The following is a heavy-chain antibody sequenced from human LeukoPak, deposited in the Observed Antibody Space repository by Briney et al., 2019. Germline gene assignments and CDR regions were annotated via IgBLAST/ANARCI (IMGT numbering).Heavy chain of an antibody. CDR1: GYTFTGYY. Sequence: GASVKVSCKASGYTFTGYYMHWVRQAPGQGLEWMGWINPNSGGTNYAQRFQGRVTMTRDTSISTAYMELSRLRSDDTAVYYCAREEPVAATAPDYWGQGTLVTVSS. J-gene: IGHJ4*02. D-gene: IGHD6-19*01. CDR3: AREEPVAATAPDY. V-gene: IGHV1-2*02. CDR2: INPNSGGT.